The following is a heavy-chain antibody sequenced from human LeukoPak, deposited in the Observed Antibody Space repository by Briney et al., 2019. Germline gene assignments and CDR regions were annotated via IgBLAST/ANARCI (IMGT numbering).Heavy chain of an antibody. D-gene: IGHD2-21*01. V-gene: IGHV3-7*04. CDR1: GFNFGDSR. Sequence: GGSLRLSCAASGFNFGDSRMTWVRQAPGKGLQWVANVNQDGTEKHFLDTVEGRCTISRDNAKKSLHLQMSSLRPEDTALYFCVKGDWYFESWGQGTLVTVSS. J-gene: IGHJ4*02. CDR3: VKGDWYFES. CDR2: VNQDGTEK.